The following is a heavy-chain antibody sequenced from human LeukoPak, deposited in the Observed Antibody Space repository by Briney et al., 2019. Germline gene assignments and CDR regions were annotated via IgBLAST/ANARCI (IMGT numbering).Heavy chain of an antibody. V-gene: IGHV1-3*01. J-gene: IGHJ4*02. D-gene: IGHD3-10*01. CDR2: INAGNGNT. Sequence: ASVKASCKASGYTFTSYAMHWVRQAPGQRLEWMGWINAGNGNTKYSQKFQGRVTITRDTSASTAYMELSSLRSEDTAVYYCARSITMVRGVSGPIDYWGQGTLVTVSS. CDR3: ARSITMVRGVSGPIDY. CDR1: GYTFTSYA.